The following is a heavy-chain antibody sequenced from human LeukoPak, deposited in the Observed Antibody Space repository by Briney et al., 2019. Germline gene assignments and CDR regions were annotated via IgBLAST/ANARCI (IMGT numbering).Heavy chain of an antibody. Sequence: GGSLRLSCSASGFTFSTSPMHWVRQAPGRRLEYVSGISSGGGITDYADSVKGRFIISRDNSKNTLYVQMSSLRVEDTAAYYCVKKFASGAYPYDYWGQGILVTVSS. CDR2: ISSGGGIT. CDR3: VKKFASGAYPYDY. V-gene: IGHV3-64*05. CDR1: GFTFSTSP. D-gene: IGHD3-10*01. J-gene: IGHJ4*02.